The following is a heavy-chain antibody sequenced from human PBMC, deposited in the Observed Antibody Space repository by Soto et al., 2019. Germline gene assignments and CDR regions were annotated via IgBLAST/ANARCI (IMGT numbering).Heavy chain of an antibody. Sequence: SPTLSLTCAISGDSVSSNSAAWPWIRQSPSRGLEWLGRTYYRSKWYNDYAVSVKSRITINPDTSKNQFSLQLNSVTPEDTAVYYCARDVGSSLDAFDIWGQGTMVTVSS. CDR3: ARDVGSSLDAFDI. V-gene: IGHV6-1*01. CDR2: TYYRSKWYN. CDR1: GDSVSSNSAA. J-gene: IGHJ3*02. D-gene: IGHD3-10*01.